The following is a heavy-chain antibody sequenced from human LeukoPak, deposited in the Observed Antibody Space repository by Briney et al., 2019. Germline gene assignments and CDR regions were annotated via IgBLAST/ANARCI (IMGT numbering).Heavy chain of an antibody. D-gene: IGHD7-27*01. J-gene: IGHJ4*02. Sequence: PGGSLRLSCAASGFTFSTYTMYWVRHPPGKRLEWVSIIGNNGGGIHYADSVKGRFTISRDNFKNALYLQMNSLRVEDTAVYCCAIDPNWGTHSWGQGVLVTVSS. CDR1: GFTFSTYT. CDR3: AIDPNWGTHS. V-gene: IGHV3-23*01. CDR2: IGNNGGGI.